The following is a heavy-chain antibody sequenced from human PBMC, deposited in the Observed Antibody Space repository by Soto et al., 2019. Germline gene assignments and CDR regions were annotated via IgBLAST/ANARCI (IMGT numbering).Heavy chain of an antibody. V-gene: IGHV3-30-3*01. Sequence: QVQLVESGGGVVQPGRSLRLSCAASGFTFSSYAMHWVRQAPGKGLEWVAVISYDGSNKYYADSVKGRFTISRDNSKNTLYLQMNSLRAEDTAVYYCARDRHGPFDYWGQGTLVTVSS. CDR3: ARDRHGPFDY. CDR1: GFTFSSYA. J-gene: IGHJ4*02. CDR2: ISYDGSNK.